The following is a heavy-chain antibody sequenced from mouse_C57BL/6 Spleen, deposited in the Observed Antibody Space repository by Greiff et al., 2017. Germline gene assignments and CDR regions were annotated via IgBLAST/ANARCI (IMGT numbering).Heavy chain of an antibody. CDR3: ARSRVYGNYAMDY. J-gene: IGHJ4*01. D-gene: IGHD1-1*01. CDR2: IYPGDGDT. CDR1: GYAFSSYW. Sequence: QVQLQQSGAELVKPGASVKISCKASGYAFSSYWMNWVKQRPGKGLEWIGQIYPGDGDTNYNGKFKGKDTLTADKSSSTAYMQLSSLTSEDSAVYFCARSRVYGNYAMDYWGQGTSVTVAS. V-gene: IGHV1-80*01.